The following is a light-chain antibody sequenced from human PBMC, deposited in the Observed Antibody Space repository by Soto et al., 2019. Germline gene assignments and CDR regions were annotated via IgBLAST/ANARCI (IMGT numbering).Light chain of an antibody. CDR2: HVS. CDR1: SSDVGGYNY. J-gene: IGLJ1*01. CDR3: SSYTSTSTYV. Sequence: SVLTQPASVSGSPGQSITISCTGTSSDVGGYNYVSWYQQYPGKAPKLMIYHVSNRPSGVSNRFSGSKSGNSASLTISGLQADDGADYYCSSYTSTSTYVFGTGTKVTVL. V-gene: IGLV2-14*01.